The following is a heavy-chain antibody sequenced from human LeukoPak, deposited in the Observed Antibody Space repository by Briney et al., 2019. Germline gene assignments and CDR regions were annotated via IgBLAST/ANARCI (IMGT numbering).Heavy chain of an antibody. D-gene: IGHD6-6*01. J-gene: IGHJ4*02. CDR2: FDPEDGET. V-gene: IGHV1-24*01. Sequence: ASVKVSCKVSGYTLTELSMHWVRQAPGKGLEWMGGFDPEDGETIYAQKFQGRVTMTEDASTDTAYMELSSLRSEDTAVYYCATLPSPVRKSDPLDYWGQGTLVTVSS. CDR1: GYTLTELS. CDR3: ATLPSPVRKSDPLDY.